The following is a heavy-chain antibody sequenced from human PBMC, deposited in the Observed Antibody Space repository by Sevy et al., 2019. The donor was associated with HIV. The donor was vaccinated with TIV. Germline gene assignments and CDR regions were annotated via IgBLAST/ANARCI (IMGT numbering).Heavy chain of an antibody. V-gene: IGHV3-48*03. Sequence: GGSLRLSCAASGFTFSSYEMNWVRQVPGKVLEWVSYIGNSGTIISYSDSVRGRVTISRDNARNSVYLQMNSLRAEDTAVYYCARDLPPSATTLAHFDYWGQGTLVTVSS. CDR3: ARDLPPSATTLAHFDY. CDR2: IGNSGTII. J-gene: IGHJ4*02. CDR1: GFTFSSYE. D-gene: IGHD4-4*01.